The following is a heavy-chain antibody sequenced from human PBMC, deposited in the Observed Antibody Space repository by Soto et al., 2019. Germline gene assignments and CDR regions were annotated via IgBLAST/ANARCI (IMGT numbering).Heavy chain of an antibody. CDR1: GGSISSYY. CDR3: GRHTAVRYPFDP. J-gene: IGHJ5*02. Sequence: SETLSLTCTVSGGSISSYYWSWIRQPPGKGLEWIGDIYYSVSTSYNPSLKSRVTISVDTSKNQFSLKMSSVTAADTAMYYCGRHTAVRYPFDPWGQGTLVTVSS. D-gene: IGHD2-2*02. V-gene: IGHV4-59*01. CDR2: IYYSVST.